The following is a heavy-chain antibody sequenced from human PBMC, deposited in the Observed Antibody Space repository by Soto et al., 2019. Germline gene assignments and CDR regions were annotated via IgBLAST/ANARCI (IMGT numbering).Heavy chain of an antibody. J-gene: IGHJ4*02. D-gene: IGHD3-22*01. Sequence: EAQLLESGGGLVQPGGSLRLSCVASGLTFNRFAMTWVRQAPGKGLEWVAGISGSGATTDYAASVKGRFAISRAKSENTVFLKMNRLRAEDTAVYFCVKGDTPWLKSRLHQWGEGNLVAVSS. V-gene: IGHV3-23*01. CDR2: ISGSGATT. CDR1: GLTFNRFA. CDR3: VKGDTPWLKSRLHQ.